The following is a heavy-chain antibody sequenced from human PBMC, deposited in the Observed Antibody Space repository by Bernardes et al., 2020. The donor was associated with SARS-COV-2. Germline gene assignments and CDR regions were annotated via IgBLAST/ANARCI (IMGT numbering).Heavy chain of an antibody. D-gene: IGHD4-17*01. Sequence: GGSLRLSCEASGFTFTDYDLHWVRQAAGKGLEWVSGIGFGGETYYPDSVKGRFTISRDNSKKSFHLQMDKLRVGDTAVYYCARARDYGGNSGFDYWGQGTLVTVS. V-gene: IGHV3-13*01. CDR3: ARARDYGGNSGFDY. J-gene: IGHJ4*02. CDR2: IGFGGET. CDR1: GFTFTDYD.